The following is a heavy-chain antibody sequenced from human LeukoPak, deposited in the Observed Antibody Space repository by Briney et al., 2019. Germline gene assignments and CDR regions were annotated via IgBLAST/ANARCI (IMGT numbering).Heavy chain of an antibody. Sequence: PSETLSLTCTVSGGSISGYYWSWIRQSPGKGLEWIGYIYNSGSTNYNPSLQSRVTISVDTSKNHFSLNLSSVTAADTAVYYCARYGSGTYPRFDYWGQGTLVTVTS. CDR1: GGSISGYY. D-gene: IGHD3-10*01. CDR3: ARYGSGTYPRFDY. CDR2: IYNSGST. V-gene: IGHV4-59*08. J-gene: IGHJ4*02.